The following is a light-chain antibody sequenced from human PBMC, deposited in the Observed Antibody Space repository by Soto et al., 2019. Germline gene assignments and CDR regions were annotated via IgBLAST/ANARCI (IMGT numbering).Light chain of an antibody. V-gene: IGKV3-15*01. J-gene: IGKJ4*01. CDR2: RTS. CDR3: QQYNNWPRAT. CDR1: QSISSN. Sequence: DIVMTQSPATLSVSPGERATLSCRASQSISSNLAWYQQKPGQAPRLLMFRTSSRATGFPASFSGSGSGTEFNLTISSLQSEDFGVYYCQQYNNWPRATFGGGTKVDIK.